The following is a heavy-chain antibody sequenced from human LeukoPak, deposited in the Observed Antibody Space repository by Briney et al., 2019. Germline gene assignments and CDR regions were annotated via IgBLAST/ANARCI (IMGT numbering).Heavy chain of an antibody. J-gene: IGHJ4*02. CDR1: GFTFSNYA. D-gene: IGHD3-10*01. CDR2: ISSSSNNK. V-gene: IGHV3-48*02. CDR3: ASTRMTMVREPFDY. Sequence: GGSLRLSCAASGFTFSNYAIHWVRQAPGKGLEWVSYISSSSNNKYYADSVKGRFTISRDNAKNSLYLQMNSLRDEDTAVYYCASTRMTMVREPFDYWGQGTLVTVSS.